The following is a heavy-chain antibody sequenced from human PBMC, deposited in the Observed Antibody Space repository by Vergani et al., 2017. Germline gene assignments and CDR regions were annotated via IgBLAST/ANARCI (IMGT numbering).Heavy chain of an antibody. V-gene: IGHV3-74*01. J-gene: IGHJ5*02. CDR3: AREVFGWLGAWFDP. CDR1: GFTFSSYW. CDR2: INSDGSST. Sequence: VQLVESGGGLVQPGGSLRLSCAASGFTFSSYWMHWVRQAPGKGLVWVSRINSDGSSTSYADSVQGRFTISRDNAKNTLYLQMNSLRAEDTAVYYCAREVFGWLGAWFDPWGQGTLVTVSS. D-gene: IGHD3-3*01.